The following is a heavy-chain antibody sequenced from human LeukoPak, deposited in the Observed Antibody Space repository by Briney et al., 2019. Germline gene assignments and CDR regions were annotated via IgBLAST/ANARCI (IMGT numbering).Heavy chain of an antibody. J-gene: IGHJ4*02. D-gene: IGHD3-10*02. V-gene: IGHV4-34*01. Sequence: SETLSLTCAVYGGSFSGYYWSWLRQPPGKGLEWIGEINHSGSTNYNPSLKSRVTISVDTSKNQFSLKLSSVTAADTAVYYCARRGRFMYYFDYWGQGTLVSVSS. CDR2: INHSGST. CDR3: ARRGRFMYYFDY. CDR1: GGSFSGYY.